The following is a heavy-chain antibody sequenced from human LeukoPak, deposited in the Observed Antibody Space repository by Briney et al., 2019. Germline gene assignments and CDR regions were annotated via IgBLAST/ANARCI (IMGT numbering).Heavy chain of an antibody. D-gene: IGHD6-13*01. J-gene: IGHJ4*02. V-gene: IGHV3-23*01. CDR2: ISGSGGST. CDR1: GFTFSSYA. Sequence: GGSLRLSCAASGFTFSSYAMSWVRQAPGKGLEWVSAISGSGGSTYCADSVKGRFTISRDNSKNTLYLQMNSLRAEDTAVYYCATSSSSWYYFDYWGQGTLVTVSS. CDR3: ATSSSSWYYFDY.